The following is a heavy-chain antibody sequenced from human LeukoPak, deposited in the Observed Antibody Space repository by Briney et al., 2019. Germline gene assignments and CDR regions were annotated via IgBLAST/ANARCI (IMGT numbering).Heavy chain of an antibody. D-gene: IGHD3-9*01. CDR3: ARDRTYYDILTGYPYYYYSMDV. Sequence: ASVRVSCKASGYTFTSYYMHWVRQAPGQGLEWMGIINPSGGSTSYAQKFQGRVTITADESTSTAYMELSSLRSEDTAVYYCARDRTYYDILTGYPYYYYSMDVWGQGTTVTVSS. CDR2: INPSGGST. CDR1: GYTFTSYY. J-gene: IGHJ6*02. V-gene: IGHV1-46*01.